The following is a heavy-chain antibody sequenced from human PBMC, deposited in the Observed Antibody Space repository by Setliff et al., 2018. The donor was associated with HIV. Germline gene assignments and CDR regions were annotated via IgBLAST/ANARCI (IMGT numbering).Heavy chain of an antibody. CDR3: AREGAYTYGHGNDAFDV. V-gene: IGHV1-69*06. J-gene: IGHJ3*01. Sequence: RASVTVSCKASGYTFTNYAISWVRQAPGQGLEWMGRIIPIFGTANYAQKFQGRVKITADKSTSTVYMELIRLRSEDTAVYYCAREGAYTYGHGNDAFDVWGQGTVVTVSS. CDR2: IIPIFGTA. D-gene: IGHD5-18*01. CDR1: GYTFTNYA.